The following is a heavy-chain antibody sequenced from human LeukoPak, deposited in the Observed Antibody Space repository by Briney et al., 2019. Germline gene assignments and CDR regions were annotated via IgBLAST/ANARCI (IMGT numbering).Heavy chain of an antibody. D-gene: IGHD2-21*01. Sequence: QPGGSLRLSCAASGITFISYGMHWVRQAPDKGLEWVAFIRYGGSNEYYADSVKGRFTISRDNSKNTLYLQMNSLRGEDTAVYYCCGDFDYWGQGTLVTVSS. CDR1: GITFISYG. CDR2: IRYGGSNE. CDR3: CGDFDY. J-gene: IGHJ4*02. V-gene: IGHV3-30*02.